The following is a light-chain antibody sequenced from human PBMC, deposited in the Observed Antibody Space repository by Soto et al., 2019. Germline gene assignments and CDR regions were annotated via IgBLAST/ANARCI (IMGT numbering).Light chain of an antibody. CDR2: AAS. Sequence: EIVLTQSPGTLSLSPGERATLSCRASQSVSSSDLAWLQQKPGQSPRLLIYAASKRAAGVPDRFSGSGSGTDFTLTISSLAPEDFAVYYCQQRSNWPLFGGGTKVDI. J-gene: IGKJ4*02. CDR3: QQRSNWPL. CDR1: QSVSSSD. V-gene: IGKV3-11*01.